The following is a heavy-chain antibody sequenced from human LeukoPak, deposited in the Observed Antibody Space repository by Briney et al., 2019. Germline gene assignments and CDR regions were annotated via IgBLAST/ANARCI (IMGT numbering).Heavy chain of an antibody. D-gene: IGHD6-19*01. J-gene: IGHJ4*02. Sequence: PGGSLRLSCAASGFTFSSYEMNWVRQAPGKGLEWVSAISGNGGSTYYADSVKGRFTISRDNSKNTLYLQMNSLRAEDTAVYYCAKDAGIAVAGTYTFDYWGQGTLVTVSS. CDR1: GFTFSSYE. V-gene: IGHV3-23*01. CDR3: AKDAGIAVAGTYTFDY. CDR2: ISGNGGST.